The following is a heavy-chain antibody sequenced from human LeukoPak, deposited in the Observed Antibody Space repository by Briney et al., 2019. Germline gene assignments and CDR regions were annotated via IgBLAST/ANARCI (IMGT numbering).Heavy chain of an antibody. D-gene: IGHD2-15*01. CDR3: ALYCSGGRCYPIGGAFDI. Sequence: GGSLRLSCAASGFTFSSYDMSWVRQAPGKGLEWVSAIIRSGDSTYYVDSVKGRFTISRDNSKNTLYLQMNSLRAEDTAVYYCALYCSGGRCYPIGGAFDIWGRGTMVTVSS. CDR2: IIRSGDST. V-gene: IGHV3-23*01. CDR1: GFTFSSYD. J-gene: IGHJ3*02.